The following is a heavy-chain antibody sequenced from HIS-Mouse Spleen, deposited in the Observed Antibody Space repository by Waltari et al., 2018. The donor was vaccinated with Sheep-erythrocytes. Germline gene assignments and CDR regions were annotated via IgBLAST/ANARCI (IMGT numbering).Heavy chain of an antibody. CDR2: INHSGST. V-gene: IGHV4-34*01. D-gene: IGHD2-21*02. J-gene: IGHJ4*02. Sequence: QVQLQQWGAGLLKPSETLSLTCAVYGGSFSGYYWSWIRQPPGKGLEWIGEINHSGSTNYNPSLKIRVTISVDTSKNQFSLKLSSVTAADTAVYYCARGGAYCGGDCYYPFDYWGQGTLVTVSS. CDR1: GGSFSGYY. CDR3: ARGGAYCGGDCYYPFDY.